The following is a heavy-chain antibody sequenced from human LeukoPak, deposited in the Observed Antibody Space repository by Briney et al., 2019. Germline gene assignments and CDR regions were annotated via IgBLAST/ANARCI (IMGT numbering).Heavy chain of an antibody. CDR1: GITFSNYA. J-gene: IGHJ2*01. D-gene: IGHD3-10*01. CDR2: ISGSAHKI. V-gene: IGHV3-23*01. CDR3: ARVNGVYWYFDL. Sequence: GGSLRLSCVASGITFSNYAVSWVRQAPEKGLDWVSVISGSAHKIRYADSVKGRFTISRDNSENIVYLQMNNLRAEDTAVYYCARVNGVYWYFDLWGRGTLVTVSS.